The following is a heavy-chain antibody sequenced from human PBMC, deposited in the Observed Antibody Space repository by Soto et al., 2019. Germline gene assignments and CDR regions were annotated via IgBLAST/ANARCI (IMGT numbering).Heavy chain of an antibody. CDR2: IWYDGSNK. Sequence: QVQLVESGGGVVQPGRSLRLSCAASGFTFSSYGMHWVRQAPGKGLEWVAVIWYDGSNKYYADSVKGRFTISRDNSKNTLYLQMNSLRAEATAVYYCARDRVDIVLVPAANEMDYWCQGTLVTVSS. J-gene: IGHJ4*02. CDR3: ARDRVDIVLVPAANEMDY. V-gene: IGHV3-33*01. D-gene: IGHD2-2*03. CDR1: GFTFSSYG.